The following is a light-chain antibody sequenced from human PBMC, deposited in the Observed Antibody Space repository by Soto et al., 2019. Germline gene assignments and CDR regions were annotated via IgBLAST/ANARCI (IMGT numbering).Light chain of an antibody. J-gene: IGKJ1*01. CDR2: DVF. CDR3: QQYNSYSPT. Sequence: DIQMTQSPSTLSASVGDRVTITCRASESLDNWLAWYQQKPGKAPKLLIYDVFSLESGVPSRFSGRGSGTEFTLTISSLQPDDSASYYCQQYNSYSPTFVQGTKVEIK. CDR1: ESLDNW. V-gene: IGKV1-5*01.